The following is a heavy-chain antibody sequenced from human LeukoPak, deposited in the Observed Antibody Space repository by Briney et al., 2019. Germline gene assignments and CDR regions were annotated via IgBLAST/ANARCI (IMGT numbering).Heavy chain of an antibody. V-gene: IGHV3-53*01. J-gene: IGHJ4*02. CDR1: GFTVSSNY. D-gene: IGHD3-22*01. CDR3: AREGRYYDSSGYING. Sequence: GGSLRLSCAASGFTVSSNYMSWVRQAPGKGLEWVSVIYSGGSTYYADSVKGRFTISRDNSKDTLYLQMNSLRAEDTAGYYCAREGRYYDSSGYINGWGQGTLVTVSS. CDR2: IYSGGST.